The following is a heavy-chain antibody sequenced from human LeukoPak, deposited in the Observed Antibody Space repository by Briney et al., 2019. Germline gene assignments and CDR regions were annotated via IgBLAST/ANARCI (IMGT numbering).Heavy chain of an antibody. V-gene: IGHV1-2*05. Sequence: ASVKVSCKASGYTFTGYYMHWVRQAPGQGLEWMGRINPNSGGTNYAQKFQGRVTMTRNTSISTAYMELSSLRSEDTVVYYCARVPSAWFDPWGQGTLVTVSS. CDR3: ARVPSAWFDP. J-gene: IGHJ5*02. CDR1: GYTFTGYY. CDR2: INPNSGGT.